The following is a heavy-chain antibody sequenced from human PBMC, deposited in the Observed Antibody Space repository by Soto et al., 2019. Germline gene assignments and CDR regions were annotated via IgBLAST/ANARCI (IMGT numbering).Heavy chain of an antibody. CDR1: GFTFSTYA. J-gene: IGHJ4*02. CDR3: AKEVEGGWYYFDY. D-gene: IGHD2-15*01. CDR2: ISDSDGST. Sequence: EVQLLESGGGLVQPGGSLTLSGAASGFTFSTYAMTWVRLAPGNGLELVSTISDSDGSTYYADSVKGRFTISRDNSKNTVYLQMNSLRAEDTAVYYCAKEVEGGWYYFDYWGQGTLVTVSS. V-gene: IGHV3-23*01.